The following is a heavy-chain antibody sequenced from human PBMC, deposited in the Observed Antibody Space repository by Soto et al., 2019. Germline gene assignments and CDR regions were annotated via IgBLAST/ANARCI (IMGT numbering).Heavy chain of an antibody. Sequence: ASVKVACKASGYTFTSYGVIWVRQAPGQGLEWMGWISAYNGNTNYAQKLQGRVTMTTDTSTSTAYMELRSLRSDDTAVYYCARDGRGYSYGLRGAFDIWGQGTMVTVSS. J-gene: IGHJ3*02. CDR3: ARDGRGYSYGLRGAFDI. D-gene: IGHD5-18*01. V-gene: IGHV1-18*01. CDR1: GYTFTSYG. CDR2: ISAYNGNT.